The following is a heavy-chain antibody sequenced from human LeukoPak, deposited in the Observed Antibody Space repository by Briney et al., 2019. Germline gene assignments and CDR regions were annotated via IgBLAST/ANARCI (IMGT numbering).Heavy chain of an antibody. J-gene: IGHJ6*04. V-gene: IGHV4-59*01. D-gene: IGHD3-10*01. CDR1: GVSISSYY. CDR3: ASQYYGSGSYYYGMDG. CDR2: IYYSGST. Sequence: SETLSLTGTVSGVSISSYYWSWLRQPPGQGLEWIGYIYYSGSTNYNPSLKSRVTISVDTSKNQFSLKLSSVTAADTAVYFCASQYYGSGSYYYGMDGWGKGSTVTVSS.